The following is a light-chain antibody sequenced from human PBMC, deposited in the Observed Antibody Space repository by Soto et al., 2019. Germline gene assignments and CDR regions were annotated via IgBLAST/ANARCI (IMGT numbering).Light chain of an antibody. CDR3: QQYGRSGT. CDR2: GAS. J-gene: IGKJ1*01. Sequence: IVMTQSPGTLSLSPGERATLSCRASQSVSNNYLACYQQKPGQAPRLLIYGASNRTTGIPDRFSGSGSGTDFTLTISRLEPEDFAVYYCQQYGRSGTFGQGTKVDI. CDR1: QSVSNNY. V-gene: IGKV3-20*01.